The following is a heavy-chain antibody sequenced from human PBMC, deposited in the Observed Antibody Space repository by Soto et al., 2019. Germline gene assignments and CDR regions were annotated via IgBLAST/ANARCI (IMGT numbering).Heavy chain of an antibody. CDR2: IIPIFGTA. D-gene: IGHD6-19*01. CDR3: ARTTLGWLVFSDWFDP. Sequence: SSVKVSCKASGGTFSSYAISWVRQAPGQGLEWMGGIIPIFGTANYAQKFQGRVTITADESTSTAYMELSSLRSEDTAMYYCARTTLGWLVFSDWFDPWGQGTLVTVSS. J-gene: IGHJ5*02. V-gene: IGHV1-69*13. CDR1: GGTFSSYA.